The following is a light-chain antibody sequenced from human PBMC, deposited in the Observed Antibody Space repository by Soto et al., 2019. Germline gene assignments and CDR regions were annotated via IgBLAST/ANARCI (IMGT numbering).Light chain of an antibody. CDR1: QSVSSN. CDR2: GAS. Sequence: EIVLTQSPATLSVSPGERATLSCRASQSVSSNLAWYQQKPGQAPRLLIYGASTRATGIPARFSGSGSGTEFTLTISSLQSEDFAVYYCQQYNNWPPVTFAQGTRLETK. J-gene: IGKJ5*01. V-gene: IGKV3-15*01. CDR3: QQYNNWPPVT.